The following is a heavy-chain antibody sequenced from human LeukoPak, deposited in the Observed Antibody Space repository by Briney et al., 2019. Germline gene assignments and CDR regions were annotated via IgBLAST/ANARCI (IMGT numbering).Heavy chain of an antibody. J-gene: IGHJ4*02. CDR3: AKDRVGFESNFDY. CDR1: GFTFSSYA. Sequence: PGGSLRLSCAASGFTFSSYAMSWVRQAPGKGLEWVSATSGSGGTTYYADSVKGRFTISRDNFKNTLYLQMNSLRAEDTAVYYCAKDRVGFESNFDYWGQGTLVTVSS. D-gene: IGHD3-10*01. CDR2: TSGSGGTT. V-gene: IGHV3-23*01.